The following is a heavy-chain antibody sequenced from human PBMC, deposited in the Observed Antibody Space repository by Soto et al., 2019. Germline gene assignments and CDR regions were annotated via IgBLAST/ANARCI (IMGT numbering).Heavy chain of an antibody. J-gene: IGHJ4*02. V-gene: IGHV1-46*01. CDR2: NNPSGGST. Sequence: ASVKVSCKASGYTLIMYYIHWMRQAPGQRLEWMGLNNPSGGSTTYAQKFQGRVTMTRDTSTSTVYMDLSSLKSEDTAVYYCVRSPYSSGYYYAIDYWGQGTQVTVSS. CDR3: VRSPYSSGYYYAIDY. D-gene: IGHD3-22*01. CDR1: GYTLIMYY.